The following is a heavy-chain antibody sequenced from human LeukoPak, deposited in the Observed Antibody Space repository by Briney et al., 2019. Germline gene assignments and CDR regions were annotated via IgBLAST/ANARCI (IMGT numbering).Heavy chain of an antibody. CDR3: ARARDGHINNWFDP. J-gene: IGHJ5*02. CDR1: GGSITNTNY. V-gene: IGHV4-4*02. D-gene: IGHD5-24*01. CDR2: VNLQGST. Sequence: SGTLSLTCGVSGGSITNTNYWTWVRQPPGKGLEWIGEVNLQGSTNYNPSLKSRVTISVDTSKNQFSLKMSSVTAADTAVYYCARARDGHINNWFDPWGQGTLVTVSS.